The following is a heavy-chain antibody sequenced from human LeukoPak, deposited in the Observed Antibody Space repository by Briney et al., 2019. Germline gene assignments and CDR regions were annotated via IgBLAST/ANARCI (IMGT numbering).Heavy chain of an antibody. CDR1: GGSISSYY. CDR2: IYTSGST. Sequence: SETLSLTCTASGGSISSYYWSWTRQPAGKGLEWIGRIYTSGSTNYNPSLKSRVTMSVDTSKNQFSLKLSSVTAADTAVYYCARVKAGESYMDVWGKGTTVTISS. D-gene: IGHD3-10*01. V-gene: IGHV4-4*07. J-gene: IGHJ6*03. CDR3: ARVKAGESYMDV.